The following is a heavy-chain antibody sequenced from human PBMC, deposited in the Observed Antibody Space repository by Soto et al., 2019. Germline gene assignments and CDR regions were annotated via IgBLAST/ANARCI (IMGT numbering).Heavy chain of an antibody. CDR2: ISAYNGNT. D-gene: IGHD4-17*01. V-gene: IGHV1-18*01. Sequence: ASVKVSCKASGYTFTSYGISWVRQAPGQGLEWMGWISAYNGNTNYAQKFQDRVTMTTDTSTSTAYMELRSLRSDDTAMYYCARELDPYYGGNSLSLDYWGQGTLVTVSS. J-gene: IGHJ4*02. CDR3: ARELDPYYGGNSLSLDY. CDR1: GYTFTSYG.